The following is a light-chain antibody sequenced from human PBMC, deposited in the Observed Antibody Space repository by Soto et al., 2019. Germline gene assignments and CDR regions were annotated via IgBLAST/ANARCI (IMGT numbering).Light chain of an antibody. CDR2: GAS. CDR3: QQYGSSPWT. Sequence: ETVLTQSPATLSLSPGERATLSCRASQTIRSNYLAWYRQTPGQAPRLLIYGASNRATGIADRFSGSGSGTDFTLIISRLDPEDFALYYCQQYGSSPWTLGQGTKLEIK. J-gene: IGKJ1*01. V-gene: IGKV3-20*01. CDR1: QTIRSNY.